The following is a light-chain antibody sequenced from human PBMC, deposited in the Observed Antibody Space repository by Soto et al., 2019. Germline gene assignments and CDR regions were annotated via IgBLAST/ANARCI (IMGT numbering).Light chain of an antibody. CDR2: GNS. J-gene: IGLJ2*01. CDR3: QSYDSSLSGVV. V-gene: IGLV1-40*01. CDR1: SSNIGAGYD. Sequence: QSVLTQPPSVSGAPGQRVTISCTGSSSNIGAGYDVHWYQQLPGTAPKLLIYGNSNRPSGVPDRFSGSKSGTSASLAITGLQAEDEVDYYCQSYDSSLSGVVFGGGTNVTVL.